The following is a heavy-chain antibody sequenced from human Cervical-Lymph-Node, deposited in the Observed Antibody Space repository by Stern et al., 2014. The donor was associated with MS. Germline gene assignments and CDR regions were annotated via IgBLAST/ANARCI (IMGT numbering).Heavy chain of an antibody. J-gene: IGHJ4*02. CDR3: AKDFGDSSSSNY. CDR2: ISWDGGST. D-gene: IGHD6-13*01. Sequence: EVQLVESGGVVVQPGGSLRLSCAASGFTFDDYAMHWVRQAPGKGLEWVSLISWDGGSTYYADSVKGRFTISRDNSKNSLYLQMNSLRAEDTALYYCAKDFGDSSSSNYWGQGTLVTVSS. V-gene: IGHV3-43D*03. CDR1: GFTFDDYA.